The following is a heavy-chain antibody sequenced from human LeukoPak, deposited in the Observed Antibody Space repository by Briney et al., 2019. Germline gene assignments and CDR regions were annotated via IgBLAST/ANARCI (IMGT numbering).Heavy chain of an antibody. CDR3: ARDAMIDDAFDI. V-gene: IGHV3-33*01. CDR2: IWSDGSNK. CDR1: GVTFSTYA. Sequence: GGSLRLSCAASGVTFSTYAMHWVRQVPGKGLEWVAVIWSDGSNKYYADSVKGRFTISRDNSKNTLYLQMNSLRAEDTAVYYCARDAMIDDAFDIWGQGTMVTVSS. J-gene: IGHJ3*02. D-gene: IGHD3-16*01.